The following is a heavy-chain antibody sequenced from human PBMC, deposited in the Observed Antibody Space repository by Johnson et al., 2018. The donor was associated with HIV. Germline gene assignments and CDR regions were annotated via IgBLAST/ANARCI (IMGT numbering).Heavy chain of an antibody. CDR1: GFTVSRNY. J-gene: IGHJ3*02. Sequence: EVQLVESGGGVVQPGRSLRLSCAASGFTVSRNYMSWVRQAPGKGLEWVSVIYSGGSTYHADSVKGRFIISRDNSKSTLYLQMNSLRAEDTAVYYCARAYTYGAFDIWGQGTTVTISS. CDR2: IYSGGST. V-gene: IGHV3-66*01. CDR3: ARAYTYGAFDI. D-gene: IGHD5-18*01.